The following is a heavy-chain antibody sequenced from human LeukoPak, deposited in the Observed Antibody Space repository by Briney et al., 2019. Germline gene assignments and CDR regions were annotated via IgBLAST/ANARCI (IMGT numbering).Heavy chain of an antibody. CDR3: ARVGGGAFGI. J-gene: IGHJ3*02. V-gene: IGHV4-4*07. CDR1: GGSMSDYY. Sequence: SETLSLTCTVSGGSMSDYYWIWIRQPAGKGLEWIGRVYSSGSTNYNPSLTSRVTVSIDTSENQFSLKLSSVTAADTAVYYCARVGGGAFGIWGQGTAVTVSS. D-gene: IGHD1-26*01. CDR2: VYSSGST.